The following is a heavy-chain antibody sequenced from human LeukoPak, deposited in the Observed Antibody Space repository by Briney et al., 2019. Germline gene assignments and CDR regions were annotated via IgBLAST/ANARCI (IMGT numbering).Heavy chain of an antibody. Sequence: GGSLRLSCAASGLTVSSSYMSWVRQAPGKGLEWVSVVYSGGNTYYADSVKGRFAISRDNSKNTLFLQMNSLGVEDTAVYYCVGEAYCGGDCYPPYWGQGTLVTVSS. CDR1: GLTVSSSY. CDR3: VGEAYCGGDCYPPY. CDR2: VYSGGNT. V-gene: IGHV3-66*01. D-gene: IGHD2-21*02. J-gene: IGHJ4*02.